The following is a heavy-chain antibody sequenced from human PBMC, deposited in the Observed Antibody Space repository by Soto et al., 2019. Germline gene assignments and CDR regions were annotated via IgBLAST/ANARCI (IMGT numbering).Heavy chain of an antibody. CDR1: GFSLSTSGMR. CDR3: ARARAPRPYSSSWYEFHY. J-gene: IGHJ4*02. V-gene: IGHV2-70*04. CDR2: IDWDDDK. D-gene: IGHD6-13*01. Sequence: SGPTLVNPTQTLTLTCTFSGFSLSTSGMRVSWIRQPPGKALEWLARIDWDDDKYYSTSLKTRLTISKDTSKNQVVLTMTNMDPVDTATYYCARARAPRPYSSSWYEFHYWGQGTLVTVSS.